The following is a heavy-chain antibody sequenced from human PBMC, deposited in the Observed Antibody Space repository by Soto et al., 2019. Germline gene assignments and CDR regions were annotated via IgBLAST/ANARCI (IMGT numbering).Heavy chain of an antibody. V-gene: IGHV3-30*18. CDR2: ISYDGSNK. Sequence: QVQLVESGGGVVQPGRSLRLSCAASGFTFSSYGMHWVRQAPGKGLEWVAVISYDGSNKYYADSVKGRFTISRDNSKNTLYLQMNSLRAEDTAVYYCAKDGGYSSSSSVYYYGMGVW. CDR3: AKDGGYSSSSSVYYYGMGV. J-gene: IGHJ6*01. CDR1: GFTFSSYG. D-gene: IGHD6-6*01.